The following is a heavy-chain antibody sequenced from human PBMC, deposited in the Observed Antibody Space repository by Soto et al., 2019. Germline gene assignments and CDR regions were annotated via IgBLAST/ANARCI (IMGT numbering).Heavy chain of an antibody. CDR1: GGTFSSYT. Sequence: ASVKVSCKASGGTFSSYTISWVRQAPGQGLEWMGWISAYNGNTKYAQKLQGRVTITRDTSASTAYMELSSLRSEDTAVYYCARDLGGWPDYWGQGTLVTVSS. J-gene: IGHJ4*02. CDR3: ARDLGGWPDY. CDR2: ISAYNGNT. D-gene: IGHD2-15*01. V-gene: IGHV1-18*01.